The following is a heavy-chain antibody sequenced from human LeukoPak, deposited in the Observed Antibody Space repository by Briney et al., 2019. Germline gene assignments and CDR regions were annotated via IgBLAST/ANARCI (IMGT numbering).Heavy chain of an antibody. Sequence: PSETLSLTCAVSDDSNISGRYSWSWIRQPPGKTLEWIGFMYHSGRTYYNPSLQSRVTMSLDASKKQFSLKLNSVTAADTAVYYCAIAPDSSGWILDAFNIWSQGTMVTVSS. V-gene: IGHV4-30-2*01. CDR3: AIAPDSSGWILDAFNI. CDR2: MYHSGRT. J-gene: IGHJ3*02. D-gene: IGHD6-19*01. CDR1: DDSNISGRYS.